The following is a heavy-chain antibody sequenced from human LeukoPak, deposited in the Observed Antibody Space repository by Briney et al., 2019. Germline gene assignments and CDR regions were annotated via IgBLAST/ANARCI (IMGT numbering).Heavy chain of an antibody. Sequence: PGGSLRLSCAGSGFTFSSYWMSRVRQAPGKGLEWAANIKQDGSEKHYVDSVKGRFTISRGNAKNSLFLQMNSLRAEDTAVYFCARVKQQLVRLLGRDTTYYYYYYMDVWGKGTTVTVSS. CDR3: ARVKQQLVRLLGRDTTYYYYYYMDV. D-gene: IGHD6-13*01. CDR2: IKQDGSEK. CDR1: GFTFSSYW. J-gene: IGHJ6*03. V-gene: IGHV3-7*01.